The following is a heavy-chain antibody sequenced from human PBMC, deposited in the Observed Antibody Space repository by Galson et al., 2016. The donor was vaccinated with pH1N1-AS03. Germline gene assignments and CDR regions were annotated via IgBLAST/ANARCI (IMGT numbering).Heavy chain of an antibody. J-gene: IGHJ3*02. CDR3: ARGVGGTGYYSAFEI. V-gene: IGHV3-48*02. D-gene: IGHD3/OR15-3a*01. CDR1: GFTFTSYS. Sequence: SLRLSCAASGFTFTSYSINWVRQAPGKGLEWISYITTSSSTIYYADSVKGRFTISRDNAKNSLYLQMNSLRDEDTAVYYCARGVGGTGYYSAFEIWGQGTMVFVSS. CDR2: ITTSSSTI.